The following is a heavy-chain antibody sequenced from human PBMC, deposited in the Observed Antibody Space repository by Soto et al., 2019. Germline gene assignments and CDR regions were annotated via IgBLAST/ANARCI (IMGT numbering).Heavy chain of an antibody. CDR2: IYYSGST. J-gene: IGHJ5*02. V-gene: IGHV4-31*02. CDR3: ARDSWGPTPTT. D-gene: IGHD7-27*01. Sequence: WTWIRQHPGKGLEWIGYIYYSGSTYYNPSLKSRAFISVDTSTNQFSLELSSVTAADTAVYYCARDSWGPTPTTWGQGTLVTVSS.